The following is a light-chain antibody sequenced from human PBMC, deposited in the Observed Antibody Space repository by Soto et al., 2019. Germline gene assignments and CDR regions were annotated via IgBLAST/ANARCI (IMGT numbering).Light chain of an antibody. J-gene: IGLJ2*01. CDR1: SSDVGGYNY. V-gene: IGLV2-14*03. Sequence: QSVLTQPASVSGSPGQSITISCTGTSSDVGGYNYVSWYQHHPGQAPKLMIYDVSNRPSGVSNRFSGSKSGNTASLTISGLQAEDEAYYYCTSYTSSSTDVIFGGGTKLTVL. CDR3: TSYTSSSTDVI. CDR2: DVS.